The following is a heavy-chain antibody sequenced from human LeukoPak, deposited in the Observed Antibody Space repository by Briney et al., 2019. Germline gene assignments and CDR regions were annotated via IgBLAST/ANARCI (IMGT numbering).Heavy chain of an antibody. CDR2: ISGSGGSA. D-gene: IGHD2-2*01. Sequence: PGGSLRLSCAASGLTFSKYAMSWVRQAPGKGLEWVSAISGSGGSAYYADSVKGRFTISRDNSKNTLSLRMNTLRAEDTAVYYCAKLCSSATCYEVYWGQGTLVTVSS. CDR1: GLTFSKYA. J-gene: IGHJ4*02. CDR3: AKLCSSATCYEVY. V-gene: IGHV3-23*01.